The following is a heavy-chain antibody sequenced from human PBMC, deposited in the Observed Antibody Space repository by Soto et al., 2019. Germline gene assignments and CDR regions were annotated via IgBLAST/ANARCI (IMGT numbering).Heavy chain of an antibody. V-gene: IGHV1-69*01. CDR2: IIPFFHAA. CDR1: ADTFSSSA. Sequence: QGQLVQSGAAVKKPGSSVKVSCKASADTFSSSAFSWVRQAPGQGLDWMGGIIPFFHAANYAQRCQGRVTLTADESTSTVYRELSSLISEDTALYYCARDLISNYHYYGMDVWGQGPTVTVSS. J-gene: IGHJ6*01. CDR3: ARDLISNYHYYGMDV.